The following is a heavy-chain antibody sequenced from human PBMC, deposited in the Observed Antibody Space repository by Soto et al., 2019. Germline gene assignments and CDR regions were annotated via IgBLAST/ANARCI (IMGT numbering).Heavy chain of an antibody. J-gene: IGHJ3*02. D-gene: IGHD6-19*01. CDR3: ARGAVVPSPGGAFDI. V-gene: IGHV1-2*04. CDR2: INPNSGGT. CDR1: GYTFTGYY. Sequence: ASVKVSCKASGYTFTGYYMHWVRQAPGQGLEWMGWINPNSGGTNYAQKFQGWVTMTRDTSISTAYMELSRLRSDDTAVYYCARGAVVPSPGGAFDIWGQGTMVTVSS.